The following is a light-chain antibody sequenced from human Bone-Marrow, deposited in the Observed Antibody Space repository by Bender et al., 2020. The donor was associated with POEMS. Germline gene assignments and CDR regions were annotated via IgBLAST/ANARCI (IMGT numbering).Light chain of an antibody. CDR3: QAWDSSISYV. J-gene: IGLJ1*01. CDR2: GNS. CDR1: SSNIGAGYD. Sequence: QSVLTQPPSVSGAPGQRVTISCTGSSSNIGAGYDVHWYQHLPGTAPKLLIYGNSNRPSGVPERFSGSNSGDSATLTISDTQAVDEGDYYCQAWDSSISYVFGPGTKVTVL. V-gene: IGLV1-40*01.